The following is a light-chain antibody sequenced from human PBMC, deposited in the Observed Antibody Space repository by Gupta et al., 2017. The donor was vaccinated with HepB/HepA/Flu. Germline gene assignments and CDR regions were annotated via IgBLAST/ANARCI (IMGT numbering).Light chain of an antibody. V-gene: IGKV3-11*01. CDR2: DAS. Sequence: EIVLTQSPATLSLSPGERATLSSRASQSVSSYLAWYQQKPGQAPRLLIYDASNRATGIPARFSGGGDKKDLTPTSSRREDEYFAVYYVHDRSNSWTFGQGTKVEIK. CDR3: HDRSNSWT. J-gene: IGKJ1*01. CDR1: QSVSSY.